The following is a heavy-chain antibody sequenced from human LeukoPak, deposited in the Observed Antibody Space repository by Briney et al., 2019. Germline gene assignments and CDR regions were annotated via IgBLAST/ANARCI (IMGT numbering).Heavy chain of an antibody. CDR3: ATLGTGAAPQFDY. D-gene: IGHD2-15*01. Sequence: SETLSLTCTVSGGSISSGGCYWSWIRQPPGKGLEWIGYIYHSGSTYYNPSLKSRVTISVDRSKNQFSLKLSSVTAADTAVYYCATLGTGAAPQFDYWGQGTLVTVSS. J-gene: IGHJ4*02. CDR2: IYHSGST. CDR1: GGSISSGGCY. V-gene: IGHV4-30-2*01.